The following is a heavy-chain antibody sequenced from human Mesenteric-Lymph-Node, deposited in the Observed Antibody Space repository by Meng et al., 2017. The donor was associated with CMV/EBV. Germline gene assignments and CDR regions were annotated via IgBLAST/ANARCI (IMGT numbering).Heavy chain of an antibody. J-gene: IGHJ3*02. V-gene: IGHV1-2*02. CDR1: GYSFNVYY. CDR3: SSTTGAVDGIQALDI. CDR2: INPNGGGT. D-gene: IGHD1-1*01. Sequence: ASVTVSCQASGYSFNVYYMHWARLAPGQGLEGVGRINPNGGGTKYAQMFQGRGTMTRDASISTAYMELTGLRSDDTAVYFFSSTTGAVDGIQALDIWGQGTMVTVSS.